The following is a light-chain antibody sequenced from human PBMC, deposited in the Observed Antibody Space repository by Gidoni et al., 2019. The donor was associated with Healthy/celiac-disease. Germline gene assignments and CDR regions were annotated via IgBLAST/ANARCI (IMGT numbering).Light chain of an antibody. CDR3: QQYGSSPWT. J-gene: IGKJ1*01. V-gene: IGKV3-20*01. CDR2: GAS. Sequence: EIVLTQSPGTLSLSPGERATLSCRASHSVSSSYLDWYQPKPGQAPRLLIYGASSRATGIPYRFSGSGSGTDFTLTISRLDPEDFAVYYCQQYGSSPWTFGQGTKVEIK. CDR1: HSVSSSY.